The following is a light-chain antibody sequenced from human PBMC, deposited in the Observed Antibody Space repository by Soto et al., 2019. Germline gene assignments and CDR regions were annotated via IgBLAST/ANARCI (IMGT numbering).Light chain of an antibody. V-gene: IGKV1-5*03. CDR2: KAS. J-gene: IGKJ1*01. CDR1: QSVSTL. CDR3: QQYNRYSPWA. Sequence: DVQMTQSPSTLSASVGERVTITCRASQSVSTLLAWYQQKTGKAPKLLIYKASSLESGVPSRFSGSGSGTDFTLTISSLQPDDFGTYYCQQYNRYSPWAFGQGTKVEIK.